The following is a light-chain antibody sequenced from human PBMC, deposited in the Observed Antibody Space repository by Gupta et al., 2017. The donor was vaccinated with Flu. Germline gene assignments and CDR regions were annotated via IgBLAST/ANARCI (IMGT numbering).Light chain of an antibody. Sequence: QSVLTQPPSVSGAPGQRVTLSCTGSSSNIGAGYDVHWYQQFPGTAPKLLIYGNSNRPSGVPDRFSGSKSGTSASLAITGLQAEDETDYYCQSYDSRLSGWVFGGGTKLTVL. CDR2: GNS. V-gene: IGLV1-40*01. CDR3: QSYDSRLSGWV. J-gene: IGLJ2*01. CDR1: SSNIGAGYD.